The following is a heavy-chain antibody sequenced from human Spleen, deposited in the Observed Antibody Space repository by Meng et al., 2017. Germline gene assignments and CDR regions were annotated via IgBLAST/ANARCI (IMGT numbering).Heavy chain of an antibody. Sequence: ASVKVSCKASGYTFTSYGISWVRQAPGQGLEWMGWMNPNSGNTGYAQKFQGRVTMTRNTSISTAYMELSSLRSEDTAVYYCASGAGDYYYYYGMDVWGQGTTVTVSS. V-gene: IGHV1-8*02. J-gene: IGHJ6*02. CDR2: MNPNSGNT. CDR1: GYTFTSYG. CDR3: ASGAGDYYYYYGMDV.